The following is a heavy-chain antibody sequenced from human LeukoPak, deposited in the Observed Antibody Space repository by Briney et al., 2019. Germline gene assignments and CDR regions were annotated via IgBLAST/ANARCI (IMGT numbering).Heavy chain of an antibody. D-gene: IGHD3-3*01. V-gene: IGHV3-23*01. CDR2: ISGSGVAT. CDR1: GFTLSSYA. CDR3: AKGNYDFWSGYPGLSYFDY. J-gene: IGHJ4*02. Sequence: SGGSLRLSCAASGFTLSSYAMSWVRQAPGKGLEWVSAISGSGVATYYADSVKGRFTISRDNSKNTLYLQMDSLRAGDTAVYYCAKGNYDFWSGYPGLSYFDYWGQGTLVTVSS.